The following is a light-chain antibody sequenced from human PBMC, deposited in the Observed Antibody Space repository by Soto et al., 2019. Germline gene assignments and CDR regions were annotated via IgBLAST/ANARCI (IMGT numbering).Light chain of an antibody. Sequence: QSALTQPASVSGSPGQSITISCTGASSDLGGHNYVSWYQQHPGKAPNLMIYEVNIRPSGISNRFSGSKSGNTASLTISGLQAEDEADYYCSSYKSRGVFGGGTKLTVL. CDR3: SSYKSRGV. CDR1: SSDLGGHNY. J-gene: IGLJ2*01. CDR2: EVN. V-gene: IGLV2-14*01.